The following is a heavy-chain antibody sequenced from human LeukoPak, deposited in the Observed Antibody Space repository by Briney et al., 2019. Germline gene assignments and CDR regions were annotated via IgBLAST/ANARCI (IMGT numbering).Heavy chain of an antibody. CDR2: INHSGST. V-gene: IGHV4-34*01. Sequence: SETLSLTCAVYVGSFSGYYWSWIRQIPGKGLEWMGEINHSGSTSYNPSLKSRVTISVDTSKNQFSLNLTSVTAADTAVYYCASPARGGYFDLWGRGTLVTVSS. D-gene: IGHD3-10*01. CDR3: ASPARGGYFDL. CDR1: VGSFSGYY. J-gene: IGHJ2*01.